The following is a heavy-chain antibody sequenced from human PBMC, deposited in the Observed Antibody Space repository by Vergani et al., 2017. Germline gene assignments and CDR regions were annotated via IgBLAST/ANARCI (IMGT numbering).Heavy chain of an antibody. CDR2: ISSSGSTI. D-gene: IGHD3-22*01. V-gene: IGHV3-11*04. CDR3: ARELATMIVVVIRHSSGFRY. CDR1: GFTFSDYY. Sequence: QVQLVESGGGLVKPGGSLRLSCAASGFTFSDYYMSWIRQAPGKGLEWVSYISSSGSTIYYADSVKGRFTISRDNAKNSLYLQMNSLRAEDTAVYYCARELATMIVVVIRHSSGFRYWGQGTLVTVSS. J-gene: IGHJ4*02.